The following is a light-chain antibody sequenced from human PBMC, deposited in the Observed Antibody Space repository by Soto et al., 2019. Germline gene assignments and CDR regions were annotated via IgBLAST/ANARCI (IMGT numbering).Light chain of an antibody. CDR3: QHYSTVWA. CDR2: DAS. Sequence: DIQMTQSPSTLSASVGDRVTITCRASQSISRVLACYQQKPGKAPNLLIYDASTLESGVPSRFSGSGSGTEFTLTISSLQPDDFATYYCQHYSTVWAFGQGTKVDI. CDR1: QSISRV. V-gene: IGKV1-5*01. J-gene: IGKJ1*01.